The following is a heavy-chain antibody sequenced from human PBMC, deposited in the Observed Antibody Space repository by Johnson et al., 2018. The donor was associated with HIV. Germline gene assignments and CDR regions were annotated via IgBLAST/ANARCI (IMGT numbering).Heavy chain of an antibody. Sequence: VQLVESGGGLVQPGRSLRLSCAASGFTFSSYAMSWVRQAPGKGLEWVSVISGSGYKTFHADAVKGGDTISRDNSKNTLYLQMTSLRAEDTAVYYCARESGGSHYVYAFDIWGQGTMVTVSS. CDR2: ISGSGYKT. CDR1: GFTFSSYA. CDR3: ARESGGSHYVYAFDI. J-gene: IGHJ3*02. V-gene: IGHV3-23*04. D-gene: IGHD2-15*01.